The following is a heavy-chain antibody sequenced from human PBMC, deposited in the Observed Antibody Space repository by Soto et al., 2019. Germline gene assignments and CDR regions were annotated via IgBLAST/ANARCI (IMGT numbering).Heavy chain of an antibody. V-gene: IGHV5-51*01. CDR2: IYPGDSDT. Sequence: VESLKISCNGSGYSFTSYWIGWIRQMPWKGLEWMGIIYPGDSDTRYSPSFQGQVTISADKSISTAYLQWSSLKASDTAMYYCARPVFRGTYYYYAMDVWGQGTTVTVSS. CDR1: GYSFTSYW. J-gene: IGHJ6*02. CDR3: ARPVFRGTYYYYAMDV. D-gene: IGHD3-10*01.